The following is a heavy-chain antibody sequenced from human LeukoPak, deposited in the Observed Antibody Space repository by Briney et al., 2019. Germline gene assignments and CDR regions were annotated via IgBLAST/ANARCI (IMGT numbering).Heavy chain of an antibody. CDR1: GGSISSYY. V-gene: IGHV4-59*08. CDR3: ARHGGGYNLWYFDY. D-gene: IGHD5-24*01. Sequence: SETLSLTCTVSGGSISSYYWSWIRQPPGKGLEWLGYIYYSGSTNYNPSLKSRVTISVDTSKNQFSLKLSSVTAADTAVYYCARHGGGYNLWYFDYWGQGTLVTVSP. J-gene: IGHJ4*02. CDR2: IYYSGST.